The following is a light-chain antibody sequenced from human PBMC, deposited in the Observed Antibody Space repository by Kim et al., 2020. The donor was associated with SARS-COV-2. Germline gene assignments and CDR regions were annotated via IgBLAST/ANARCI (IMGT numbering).Light chain of an antibody. CDR3: ATWDDSLNTWV. J-gene: IGLJ3*02. Sequence: QSVLTQPPSASGTPGQKVTISCSGSISNIGSNTVNWYQQVPGTAPKLLLYDNNQRPSGVPDRFSGSKSGPSASLAISGLQSEDEADYYCATWDDSLNTWVFGGGTQLTVL. CDR2: DNN. V-gene: IGLV1-44*01. CDR1: ISNIGSNT.